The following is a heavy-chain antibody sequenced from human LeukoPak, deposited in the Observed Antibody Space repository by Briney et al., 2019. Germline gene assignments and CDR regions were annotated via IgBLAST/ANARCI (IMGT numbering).Heavy chain of an antibody. D-gene: IGHD3-16*01. CDR2: ITGDGVTT. V-gene: IGHV3-23*01. CDR1: GFPFSSSA. CDR3: AKERRRVDTSMIRSYYFDY. Sequence: PGGSLRLSCAASGFPFSSSAMSWVRQTPANGLEWVSSITGDGVTTYYADSVKGRFTISRDNSKNILFLQMNSRGAEDSASYFCAKERRRVDTSMIRSYYFDYWGQGTPVTVSS. J-gene: IGHJ4*02.